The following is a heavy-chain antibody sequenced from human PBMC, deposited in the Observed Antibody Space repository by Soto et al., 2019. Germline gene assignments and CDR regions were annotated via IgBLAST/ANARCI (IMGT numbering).Heavy chain of an antibody. Sequence: QITLKESGPTLVKPTQTLTLTCTFSGFSLSTDGVGVGWILQPPGKALVWLALIYWDDDKRYSPSLKSRLTITKHTSKNQVVLIMTKMEPVDTATYYCANRRENYYGSGPRDFDYWGQGTLVTVSS. CDR3: ANRRENYYGSGPRDFDY. D-gene: IGHD3-22*01. CDR1: GFSLSTDGVG. J-gene: IGHJ4*02. V-gene: IGHV2-5*02. CDR2: IYWDDDK.